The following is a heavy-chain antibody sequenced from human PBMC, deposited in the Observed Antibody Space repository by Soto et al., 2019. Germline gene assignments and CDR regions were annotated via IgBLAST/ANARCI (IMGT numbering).Heavy chain of an antibody. J-gene: IGHJ6*02. V-gene: IGHV1-69*13. CDR2: IIPIFGTA. CDR3: ARGGSYDILTGRMDV. D-gene: IGHD3-9*01. CDR1: GGTFSIYA. Sequence: ASVKVSCKASGGTFSIYAISWVRQAPGQGLEWMGGIIPIFGTANYAQKFQGGVTITADESTSTAYMELSSLRSEDTAVYYCARGGSYDILTGRMDVWGQGTTVTVSS.